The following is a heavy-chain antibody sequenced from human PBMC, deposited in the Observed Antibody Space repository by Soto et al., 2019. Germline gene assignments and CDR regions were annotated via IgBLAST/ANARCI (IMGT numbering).Heavy chain of an antibody. D-gene: IGHD6-6*01. CDR2: IYYSGST. CDR1: GGSISSYY. V-gene: IGHV4-59*01. CDR3: ARDLKEYSSSNDGPGYYYYYYMDV. J-gene: IGHJ6*03. Sequence: SETLSLTCTVSGGSISSYYWSWIRQPPGKGLEWIGYIYYSGSTNYNPSLKSRVTISVDTSKNQFSLKLSSVTAADTAVYYCARDLKEYSSSNDGPGYYYYYYMDVWGKGTTVTVSS.